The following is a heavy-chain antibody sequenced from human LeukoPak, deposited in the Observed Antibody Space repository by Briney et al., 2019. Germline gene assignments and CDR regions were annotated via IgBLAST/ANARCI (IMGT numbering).Heavy chain of an antibody. V-gene: IGHV3-21*04. CDR3: ARSGVPAPDY. Sequence: GGSLRLSCAASGFTFSSYSMNWVRQAPGKGLEWVSSISSSSSYTNYADSVKGRFTISRDNAKNSLYLQMNSLRAEDTAVYYCARSGVPAPDYWGQGTLVTVSS. J-gene: IGHJ4*02. D-gene: IGHD2-2*01. CDR1: GFTFSSYS. CDR2: ISSSSSYT.